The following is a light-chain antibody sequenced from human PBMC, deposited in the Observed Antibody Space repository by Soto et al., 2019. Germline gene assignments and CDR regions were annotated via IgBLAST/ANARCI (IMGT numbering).Light chain of an antibody. J-gene: IGKJ2*01. CDR3: LQINSYPYT. CDR2: AAS. Sequence: IQLTQSPSSLPASVGDRVTITCRASQGITTYLAWYQQKPGKAPKLLIYAASALQSGVPSRFSGSGSGTDFTLTISSLQPEDSATYYCLQINSYPYTFGQGT. V-gene: IGKV1-9*01. CDR1: QGITTY.